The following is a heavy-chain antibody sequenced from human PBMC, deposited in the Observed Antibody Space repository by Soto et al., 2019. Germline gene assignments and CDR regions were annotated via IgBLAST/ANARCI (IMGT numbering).Heavy chain of an antibody. V-gene: IGHV4-59*01. Sequence: QVHLVESGPGLVKPSETLSLTCTISGGSISPYSWTWIRQSPGKGLEWIGYVSHSGRTFYTPSLQSRLTMSLDTSRSQFSLRLKSVSAADTAVYYCARLLGGYDDYGGWFAPWGQGTLVTVSS. J-gene: IGHJ5*02. CDR2: VSHSGRT. CDR3: ARLLGGYDDYGGWFAP. D-gene: IGHD4-17*01. CDR1: GGSISPYS.